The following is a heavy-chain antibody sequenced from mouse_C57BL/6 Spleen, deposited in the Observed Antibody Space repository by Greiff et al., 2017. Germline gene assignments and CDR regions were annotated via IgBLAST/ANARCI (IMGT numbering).Heavy chain of an antibody. CDR1: GYSITSGYY. D-gene: IGHD4-1*01. Sequence: ESGPGLVKPSQSLSLTCSVTGYSITSGYYWNWIRQFPGNKLEWMGYISYDGSNNYNPSLKNRISITRDTSKNQFFLKLNSVTTEDTATYYCAREGGVGRGYYFDYWGQGTTLTVSS. CDR2: ISYDGSN. CDR3: AREGGVGRGYYFDY. J-gene: IGHJ2*01. V-gene: IGHV3-6*01.